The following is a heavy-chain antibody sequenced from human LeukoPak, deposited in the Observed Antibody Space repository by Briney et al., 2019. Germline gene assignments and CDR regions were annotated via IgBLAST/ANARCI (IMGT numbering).Heavy chain of an antibody. CDR1: AFIFSGHW. Sequence: SGGSLRLSCEGSAFIFSGHWMNWVRQTPGKGREWVAGIKEDGSERQYVDSVKGRFSISRDNTKGSLFLQLNSLRAEDTAVYYCARDQTGGYSYGYDLHAFDIWGQGTMVTVSS. V-gene: IGHV3-7*01. D-gene: IGHD5-18*01. J-gene: IGHJ3*02. CDR2: IKEDGSER. CDR3: ARDQTGGYSYGYDLHAFDI.